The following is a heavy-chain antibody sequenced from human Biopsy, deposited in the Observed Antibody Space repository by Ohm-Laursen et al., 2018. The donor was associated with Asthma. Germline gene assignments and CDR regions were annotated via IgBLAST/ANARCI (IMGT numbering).Heavy chain of an antibody. CDR3: ARGISRVTGLFDHFDS. CDR1: GVSISSDY. Sequence: GTLSLTCTVSGVSISSDYWSWIRQPQGKGLEWIGHIYYSGSTNYQPSLKSRVTISVDTSKNQFSLKLRSVTAADAAVYYCARGISRVTGLFDHFDSWGQGTLVTVSS. J-gene: IGHJ4*02. D-gene: IGHD2-21*02. CDR2: IYYSGST. V-gene: IGHV4-59*01.